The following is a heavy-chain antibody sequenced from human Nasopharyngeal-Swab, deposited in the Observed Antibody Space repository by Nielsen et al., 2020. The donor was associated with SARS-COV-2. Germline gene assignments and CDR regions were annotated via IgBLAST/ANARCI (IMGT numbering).Heavy chain of an antibody. CDR3: ARETKSQEGGFGGFDI. D-gene: IGHD4-23*01. CDR1: GFTFSSYS. V-gene: IGHV3-23*01. CDR2: ITGNGDTT. J-gene: IGHJ3*02. Sequence: GESLKISCAASGFTFSSYSMSWLRQAPGKGLEWVSTITGNGDTTYYADSVKGRFTISRDNSENTVYLQMNSLRAEDTALYHCARETKSQEGGFGGFDIWGQGTMVTVSP.